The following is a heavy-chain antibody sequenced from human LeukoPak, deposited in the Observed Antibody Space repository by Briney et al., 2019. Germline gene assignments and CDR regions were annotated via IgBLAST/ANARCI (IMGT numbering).Heavy chain of an antibody. V-gene: IGHV4-61*02. D-gene: IGHD3-9*01. CDR1: GGSISSGSYY. J-gene: IGHJ6*03. CDR3: ARRFRGYDILTGYYYYYYMDV. Sequence: SETLSLTCTVSGGSISSGSYYWSWIRQPAGKGLEWIGRIYSSGTTKYNPSLKSRVTMSVDTFKNQISVKLSSVTAADTAVYYCARRFRGYDILTGYYYYYYMDVWGKGTTVTISS. CDR2: IYSSGTT.